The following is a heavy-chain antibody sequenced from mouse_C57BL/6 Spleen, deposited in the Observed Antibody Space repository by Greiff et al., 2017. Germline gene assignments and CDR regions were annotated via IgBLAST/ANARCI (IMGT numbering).Heavy chain of an antibody. CDR3: ARNSPVVEENWFAY. Sequence: VMLVESGPGLVAPSPSLSITCTVSGFSLTSYAISWVRQPPGKGLEWLGVIWTGGGTNYNSALKSRLSISKDNSKSQVFLKMNSLQTDDTARYYCARNSPVVEENWFAYWGQGTLVTVSA. D-gene: IGHD1-1*01. V-gene: IGHV2-9-1*01. J-gene: IGHJ3*01. CDR1: GFSLTSYA. CDR2: IWTGGGT.